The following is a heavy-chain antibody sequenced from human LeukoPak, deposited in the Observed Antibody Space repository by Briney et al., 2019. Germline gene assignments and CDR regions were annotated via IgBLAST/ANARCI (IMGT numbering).Heavy chain of an antibody. CDR3: ARGAMVRGVTTYYFDY. J-gene: IGHJ4*02. V-gene: IGHV4-30-4*01. Sequence: SETLSLTCTVSGGSISSGDYYWSWIRQPPGKGLEWIGYIYYSGSTYYNPSLKSRVIISVDTSKNQFSLKLSSVTAADTAVYYCARGAMVRGVTTYYFDYWGQGTLVTVSS. CDR2: IYYSGST. CDR1: GGSISSGDYY. D-gene: IGHD3-10*01.